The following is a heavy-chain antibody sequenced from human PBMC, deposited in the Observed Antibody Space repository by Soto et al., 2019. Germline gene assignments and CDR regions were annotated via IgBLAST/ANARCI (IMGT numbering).Heavy chain of an antibody. CDR2: IYPGDSDT. D-gene: IGHD3-22*01. Sequence: PGESLKISCKGSGYSFTSYWIGLVRQMPGKGLEWMGIIYPGDSDTRYSPSFQGQVTISADKSISTAYLQWSSLKASDTAMYYCARRYYYDSSGYYYGFDYWGQGTLVTVSS. V-gene: IGHV5-51*01. CDR1: GYSFTSYW. CDR3: ARRYYYDSSGYYYGFDY. J-gene: IGHJ4*02.